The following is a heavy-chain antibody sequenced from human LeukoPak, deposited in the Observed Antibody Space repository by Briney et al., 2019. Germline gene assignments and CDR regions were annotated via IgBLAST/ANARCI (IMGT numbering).Heavy chain of an antibody. CDR1: GGSISSYY. Sequence: PSETLSLTCTVSGGSISSYYWSWIRQPPGEGLEWIGYIYYSGSTNYNPSLKSRVTISVDTSKNQFSLKLSSVTAADTAVYYCARGVVPAAIDYWGQGTLVTVSS. D-gene: IGHD2-2*01. CDR3: ARGVVPAAIDY. J-gene: IGHJ4*02. V-gene: IGHV4-59*01. CDR2: IYYSGST.